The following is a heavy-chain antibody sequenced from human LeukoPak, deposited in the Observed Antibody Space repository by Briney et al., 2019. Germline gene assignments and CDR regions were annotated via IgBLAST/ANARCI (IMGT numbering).Heavy chain of an antibody. V-gene: IGHV4-59*08. CDR1: SGSFRTYY. CDR2: IFYNEGT. Sequence: TSETLSLTCTVSSGSFRTYYWSWIRQPPGKGVEWIGYIFYNEGTSYNPSLKSRVTISVDTSKNQFSLKMRSVTAADTAVYYCARPTSKLGSFDYWGQGTLVTVSS. CDR3: ARPTSKLGSFDY. D-gene: IGHD2/OR15-2a*01. J-gene: IGHJ4*02.